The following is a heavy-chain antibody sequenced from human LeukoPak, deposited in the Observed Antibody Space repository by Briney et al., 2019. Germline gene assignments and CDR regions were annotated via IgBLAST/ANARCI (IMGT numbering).Heavy chain of an antibody. CDR2: ISSSGSTI. Sequence: GGSLRLSCAASGFTFSDYYMSWIRQAPGKGLEWVSYISSSGSTIYYAYSVRGRFTISRDNAKNSLYLQMNSPSADATALYYCRPAGYSIRWVDYWGQGTLVTVSS. CDR3: RPAGYSIRWVDY. V-gene: IGHV3-11*01. J-gene: IGHJ4*02. D-gene: IGHD6-13*01. CDR1: GFTFSDYY.